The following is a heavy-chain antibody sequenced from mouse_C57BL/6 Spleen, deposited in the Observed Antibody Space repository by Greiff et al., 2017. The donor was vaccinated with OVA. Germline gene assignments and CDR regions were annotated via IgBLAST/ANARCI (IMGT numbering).Heavy chain of an antibody. CDR3: ARSGYSYFAY. CDR1: GYTFTDYY. D-gene: IGHD2-12*01. CDR2: IIPNTGGT. Sequence: VQLQQSGPELVKPGASVKISCKASGYTFTDYYMNWVKQSHGKSLEWIGDIIPNTGGTTYNQKFKGKATLTEDKSSSTAYMELRSLTSEDSAVYYCARSGYSYFAYWGQGTLVTVSA. J-gene: IGHJ3*01. V-gene: IGHV1-26*01.